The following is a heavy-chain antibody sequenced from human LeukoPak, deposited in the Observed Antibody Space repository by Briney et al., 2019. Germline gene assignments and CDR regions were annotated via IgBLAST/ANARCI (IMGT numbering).Heavy chain of an antibody. Sequence: PGGSLRLSCAASGFTFSSYSMNWLRQAPGKGLEWVSSISRSSNYIYYADSVKGRFTISRDNAKNSLYLQMNSLRAEDTAVYYCARGYEAGAFDIWGRGTMVTVSS. CDR1: GFTFSSYS. CDR3: ARGYEAGAFDI. V-gene: IGHV3-21*01. D-gene: IGHD6-19*01. J-gene: IGHJ3*02. CDR2: ISRSSNYI.